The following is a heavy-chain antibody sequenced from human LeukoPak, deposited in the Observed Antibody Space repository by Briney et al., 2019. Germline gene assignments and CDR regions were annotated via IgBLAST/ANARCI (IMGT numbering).Heavy chain of an antibody. J-gene: IGHJ4*02. D-gene: IGHD2-15*01. CDR2: ISGSGDIT. CDR3: AARPGDLAAPFDY. V-gene: IGHV3-23*01. CDR1: GFTFGTHA. Sequence: PGGSLRLSCGASGFTFGTHAMTWVRQAPGKGLEYVSLISGSGDITYYAHSLKDRFTISRDNSKNTLYLQMHSLRAEDTAVYYCAARPGDLAAPFDYWGQGTLVTVSS.